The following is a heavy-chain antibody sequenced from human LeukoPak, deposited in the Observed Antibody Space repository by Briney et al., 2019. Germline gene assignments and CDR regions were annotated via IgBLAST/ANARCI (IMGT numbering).Heavy chain of an antibody. V-gene: IGHV3-23*01. D-gene: IGHD3-3*01. J-gene: IGHJ6*03. Sequence: GGSLRLSCAASGFTFSSYAMSWVRHAPGKGLEWVSAISGSGGSTYYADSVKGRFTISRDNSKNTLYLQMNSLRAEDTAVYYCAKDTYDFLYYYYYMDVWGKGTTVTVSS. CDR3: AKDTYDFLYYYYYMDV. CDR1: GFTFSSYA. CDR2: ISGSGGST.